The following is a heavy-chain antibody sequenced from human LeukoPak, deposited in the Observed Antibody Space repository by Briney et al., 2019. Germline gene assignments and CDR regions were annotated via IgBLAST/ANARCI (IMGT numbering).Heavy chain of an antibody. V-gene: IGHV4-39*01. J-gene: IGHJ5*02. Sequence: PSETLSLTCTVSGDSIRSSDYYWGCIRQSPGKGLEWIGTISDGGSTYYNPSLKSRIIISVDTSKNQFSLKLSSVTAADTAVYYCARGVRRLIWFGELLPSANWFDPWGQGTLVTVSS. CDR3: ARGVRRLIWFGELLPSANWFDP. CDR1: GDSIRSSDYY. CDR2: ISDGGST. D-gene: IGHD3-10*01.